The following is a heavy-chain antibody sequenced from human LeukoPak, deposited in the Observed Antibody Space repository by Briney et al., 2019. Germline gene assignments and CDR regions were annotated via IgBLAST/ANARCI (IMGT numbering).Heavy chain of an antibody. CDR3: ARVGSGSYYDYGMDV. Sequence: ASVKVSCKASGYTFTSYAMHWVRQAPGQRLEWMGWINAGNGNTKYSQKFQGRVTITRDTSASTAYMELSSLRSEDTAVYYCARVGSGSYYDYGMDVWGQGTTVTVSS. CDR2: INAGNGNT. J-gene: IGHJ6*02. CDR1: GYTFTSYA. V-gene: IGHV1-3*01. D-gene: IGHD1-26*01.